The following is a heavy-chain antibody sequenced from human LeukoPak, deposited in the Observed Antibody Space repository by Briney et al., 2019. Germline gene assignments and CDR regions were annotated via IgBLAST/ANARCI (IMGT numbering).Heavy chain of an antibody. CDR2: IRYDGSNK. J-gene: IGHJ6*03. D-gene: IGHD6-19*01. Sequence: GGSLRLSCAASGFTFSSYDIHWVRQAPGKGLEWVALIRYDGSNKYYADSVKGRFTISRDNSKNTLYLQMNSLRAEDTAVYYCAREGSDWNYYYYMDVWGKGTTVTISS. CDR1: GFTFSSYD. CDR3: AREGSDWNYYYYMDV. V-gene: IGHV3-30*02.